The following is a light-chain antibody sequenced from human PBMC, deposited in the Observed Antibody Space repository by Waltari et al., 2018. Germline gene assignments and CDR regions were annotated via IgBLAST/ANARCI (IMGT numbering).Light chain of an antibody. CDR3: NSRDSSGHRVV. CDR1: SLRSFY. V-gene: IGLV3-19*01. CDR2: DKN. J-gene: IGLJ2*01. Sequence: SSELTQDPAVSVALGQTVRITCQGDSLRSFYPNWYQQKPGNTPLLVIYDKNNRPSGIPDRFSGSSSGNTASLTITGAQAEDEADYYCNSRDSSGHRVVFGGGTKVTVL.